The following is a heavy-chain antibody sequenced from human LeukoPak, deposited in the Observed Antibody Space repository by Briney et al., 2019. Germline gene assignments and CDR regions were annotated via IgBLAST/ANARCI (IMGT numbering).Heavy chain of an antibody. CDR3: ARVRDDYTYFDC. D-gene: IGHD4-11*01. CDR2: ISSSSTTI. Sequence: GGSLRLSCAASGFTLSSYNMNWVRQAPGKGLEWVSYISSSSTTIYYADSVKGRFTISRDNAKNSLYLQMDSLRDEDTAVYYCARVRDDYTYFDCWGQGTLVTVSS. CDR1: GFTLSSYN. J-gene: IGHJ4*02. V-gene: IGHV3-48*02.